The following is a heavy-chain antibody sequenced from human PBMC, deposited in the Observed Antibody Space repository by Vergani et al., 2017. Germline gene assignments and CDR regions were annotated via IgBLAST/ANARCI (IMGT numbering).Heavy chain of an antibody. CDR3: ARGMTTETTDLDGFYI. Sequence: VQLVESGGGLVQPGGSLRLSCAASSFSVSSHYMTWVRQAPGKGLEWVSTINIGGRTSYADSVKGRLTLTRDDSKNTLHLQMNSLRPEDTAVYYCARGMTTETTDLDGFYIWGQGTMVSVSS. V-gene: IGHV3-66*02. J-gene: IGHJ3*02. CDR2: INIGGRT. D-gene: IGHD4-17*01. CDR1: SFSVSSHY.